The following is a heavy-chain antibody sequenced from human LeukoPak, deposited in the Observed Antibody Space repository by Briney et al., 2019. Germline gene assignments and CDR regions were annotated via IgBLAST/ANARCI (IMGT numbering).Heavy chain of an antibody. Sequence: GRSLRLSCAASGFTFSDYGMHWVRQSPGRGLEWVAIIWNDGSPQYYADSVKGRFIISRDNSQNTLFLQMNSLRAEDTAVYYCARDFGSAAAIYEYWGQGTLATVSS. D-gene: IGHD6-13*01. J-gene: IGHJ4*02. CDR2: IWNDGSPQ. V-gene: IGHV3-33*01. CDR3: ARDFGSAAAIYEY. CDR1: GFTFSDYG.